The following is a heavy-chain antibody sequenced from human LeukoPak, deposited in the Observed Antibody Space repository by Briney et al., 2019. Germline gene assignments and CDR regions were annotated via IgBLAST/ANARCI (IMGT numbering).Heavy chain of an antibody. CDR1: GGSISSYY. J-gene: IGHJ5*02. D-gene: IGHD3-10*01. V-gene: IGHV4-59*01. CDR2: IDYSGTT. CDR3: ARDNALASGKYWFDP. Sequence: SETLSLTCTVSGGSISSYYWTWMRQPPGKGLEWIGYIDYSGTTNYDPSLKSRVTISVDTSKNQFSLKLSSVTAADTAVYYCARDNALASGKYWFDPWGQGTLVTVSS.